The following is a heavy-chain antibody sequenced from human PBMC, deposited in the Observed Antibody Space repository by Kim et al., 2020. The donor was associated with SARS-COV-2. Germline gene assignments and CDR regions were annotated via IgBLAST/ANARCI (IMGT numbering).Heavy chain of an antibody. Sequence: GGSLRLYCAASGFSFDDSAMHWVRQAPGKGLEWVSGINYNSGRIGYADSVKGRFTISRDNANKFLYLQMNSLRDEDTALYYCAKARLTDSNWFDPWGQGTLVTVSS. D-gene: IGHD6-25*01. J-gene: IGHJ5*02. CDR1: GFSFDDSA. CDR3: AKARLTDSNWFDP. CDR2: INYNSGRI. V-gene: IGHV3-9*01.